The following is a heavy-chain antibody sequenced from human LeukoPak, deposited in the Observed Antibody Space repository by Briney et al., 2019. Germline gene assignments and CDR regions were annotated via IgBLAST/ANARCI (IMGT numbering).Heavy chain of an antibody. Sequence: PGGSLRLPCAASGFTFTSYAMRWVRQAPGKGLEWVSTTGISTVHTLCADAVRGRFTISRDNFRNTLDLQMTNLRVDDTAIYYSATGDGIGKHPTRAYYFDNWGQGTLVTVSS. V-gene: IGHV3-23*01. CDR2: TGISTVHT. J-gene: IGHJ4*02. CDR3: ATGDGIGKHPTRAYYFDN. CDR1: GFTFTSYA. D-gene: IGHD5-24*01.